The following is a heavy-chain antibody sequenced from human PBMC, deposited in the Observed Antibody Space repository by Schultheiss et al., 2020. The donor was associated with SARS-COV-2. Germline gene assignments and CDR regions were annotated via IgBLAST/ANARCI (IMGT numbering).Heavy chain of an antibody. CDR2: IWYDGSNK. CDR1: GFTFSNAW. D-gene: IGHD2-2*02. Sequence: GESLKISCAASGFTFSNAWMSWVRQAPGKGLEWVAVIWYDGSNKYYADSVKGRFTISRDNSKNTLYLQMNSLRAEDTAVYYCAKDGIVVVPAAIQDYYYYMDVWGKGTTVTVSS. CDR3: AKDGIVVVPAAIQDYYYYMDV. J-gene: IGHJ6*03. V-gene: IGHV3-30*02.